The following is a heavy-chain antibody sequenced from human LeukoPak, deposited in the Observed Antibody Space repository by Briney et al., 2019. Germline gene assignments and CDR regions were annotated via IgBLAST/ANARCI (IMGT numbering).Heavy chain of an antibody. Sequence: SETLSLTCTVSGGSISSSSYYWGWIRQPPGKGLEWIGSGSSSESTYYNPSLKGRVTISVDTSRNQFSLKISSVRAADTTIYYCPSQLYYKTRDYFHLAWFDPWVQGILVSDS. CDR1: GGSISSSSYY. V-gene: IGHV4-39*01. CDR3: PSQLYYKTRDYFHLAWFDP. CDR2: GSSSEST. D-gene: IGHD3-22*01. J-gene: IGHJ5*02.